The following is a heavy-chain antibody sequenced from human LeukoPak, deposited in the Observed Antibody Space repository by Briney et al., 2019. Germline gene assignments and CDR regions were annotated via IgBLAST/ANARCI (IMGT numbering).Heavy chain of an antibody. CDR1: GGSISSYY. J-gene: IGHJ4*02. CDR3: AREKYYGSGGFDY. Sequence: SETPSLTCTVSGGSISSYYWSWIRQPPGKGLEWIGYIYYSGSTNYNPSLKSRVTISVDTSKNQFSLKLSSVTAADTAVYYCAREKYYGSGGFDYWGQGTLVTVSS. D-gene: IGHD3-10*01. V-gene: IGHV4-59*01. CDR2: IYYSGST.